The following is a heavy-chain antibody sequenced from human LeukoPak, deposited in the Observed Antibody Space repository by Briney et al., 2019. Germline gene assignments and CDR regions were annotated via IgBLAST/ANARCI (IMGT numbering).Heavy chain of an antibody. CDR3: ARSGVGPFDY. CDR2: ISYDGSNK. D-gene: IGHD1-26*01. V-gene: IGHV3-30*04. Sequence: PGGSLRLSCAASGFTFSSYAMHWVRRAPGKGLEWVAVISYDGSNKYYADSVKGRFTISRDNSKNTLYLQMNSPRAEDTAVYYCARSGVGPFDYWGQGTLVTVSS. CDR1: GFTFSSYA. J-gene: IGHJ4*02.